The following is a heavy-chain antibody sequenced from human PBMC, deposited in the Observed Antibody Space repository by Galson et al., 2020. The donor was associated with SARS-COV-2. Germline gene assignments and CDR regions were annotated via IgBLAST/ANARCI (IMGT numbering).Heavy chain of an antibody. CDR3: AAALQLERHSAFDI. D-gene: IGHD1-1*01. CDR2: IYSSGST. CDR1: GGSISSGGFY. V-gene: IGHV4-31*03. Sequence: SETLSLTCTVSGGSISSGGFYWSFIRQHPGKGLEWIGYIYSSGSTYYNPSLRSRVSISVDTSKNQFSLKLSSVTAADTAMYYCAAALQLERHSAFDIWGQGTMVTVSS. J-gene: IGHJ3*02.